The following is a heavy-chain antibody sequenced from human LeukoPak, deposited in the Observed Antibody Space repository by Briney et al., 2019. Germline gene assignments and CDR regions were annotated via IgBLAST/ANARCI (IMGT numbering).Heavy chain of an antibody. V-gene: IGHV3-30*18. CDR3: AKGHDDAFDI. CDR2: ISYDGSTK. Sequence: GGSLRLSCAASGXTFSNYGMHWVRQAPGKGLEWVAVISYDGSTKYYADSVKGRFTISRDNSKNTLYLQMNSLRAEDTAIYYCAKGHDDAFDIWGQGTMVTVSS. J-gene: IGHJ3*02. CDR1: GXTFSNYG.